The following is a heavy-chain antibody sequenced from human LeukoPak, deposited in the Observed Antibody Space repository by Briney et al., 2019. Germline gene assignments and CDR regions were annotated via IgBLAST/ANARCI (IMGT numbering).Heavy chain of an antibody. V-gene: IGHV3-53*01. J-gene: IGHJ6*04. CDR3: AKDRQTRSYGPGLDV. CDR2: IYSDNT. Sequence: GGSLRLSCTVSGFTVSSNSMSWVRQAPGKGLEWVSFIYSDNTHYSDSVKGRFTISRDNSKNTLYLQMNSLRAEDTAVYYCAKDRQTRSYGPGLDVWGKGTTVTISS. D-gene: IGHD1-26*01. CDR1: GFTVSSNS.